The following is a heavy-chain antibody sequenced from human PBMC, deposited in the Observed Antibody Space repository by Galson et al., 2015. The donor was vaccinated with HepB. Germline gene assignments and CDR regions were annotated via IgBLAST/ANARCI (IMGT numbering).Heavy chain of an antibody. CDR2: ISGGT. J-gene: IGHJ4*02. CDR3: AKARATVDYFDY. D-gene: IGHD4-11*01. CDR1: GLTFSSYA. V-gene: IGHV3-23*01. Sequence: LRLSCAASGLTFSSYAMSWVRQAPGKGLEWVSTISGGTYYADSVKGRFTISRDNSKDTLFLQMNSLRAEDTAVYYCAKARATVDYFDYWGQGTLVTVSS.